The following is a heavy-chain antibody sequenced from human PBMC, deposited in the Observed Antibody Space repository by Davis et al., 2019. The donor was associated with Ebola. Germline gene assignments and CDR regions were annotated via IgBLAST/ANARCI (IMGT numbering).Heavy chain of an antibody. Sequence: PSETLSLTYTVSGGSISSSSYYWGWIRQPPGKGLEWIGSIYYSGSTYYNPSLKSRVTISVDTSKNQFSLKLSSVTAADTAVYYCARHKADSYYDSSGYYLRAEYFQHWGQGTLVTVSS. V-gene: IGHV4-39*01. J-gene: IGHJ1*01. CDR3: ARHKADSYYDSSGYYLRAEYFQH. D-gene: IGHD3-22*01. CDR1: GGSISSSSYY. CDR2: IYYSGST.